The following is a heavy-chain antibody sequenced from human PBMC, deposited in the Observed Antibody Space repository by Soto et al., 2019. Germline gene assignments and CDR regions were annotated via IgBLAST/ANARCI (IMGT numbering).Heavy chain of an antibody. CDR3: AWAEVPYYYDSSGYYSGY. D-gene: IGHD3-22*01. Sequence: SVKVSCKASRGTFSSYAISWVRQAPGQGLEWMGGIIPIFGTANYAQKFQGRVTITADTSTSTAYMELRSLRSDDTALYYFAWAEVPYYYDSSGYYSGYWGQGTLVTVSS. CDR1: RGTFSSYA. J-gene: IGHJ4*02. CDR2: IIPIFGTA. V-gene: IGHV1-69*06.